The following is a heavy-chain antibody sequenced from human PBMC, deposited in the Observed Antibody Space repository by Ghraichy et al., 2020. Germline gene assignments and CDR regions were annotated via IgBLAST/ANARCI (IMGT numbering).Heavy chain of an antibody. J-gene: IGHJ5*02. D-gene: IGHD5-24*01. CDR3: ARVASRDGYNSWFDP. V-gene: IGHV4-4*07. Sequence: SETLSLTCTVSGGSISSYYWSWIRQPAGKGLEWIGRIYTSGSTNYNPSLKSRVTMSVDTSKNQFSLKLSSVTAADPAVYYCARVASRDGYNSWFDPWGQGTLVTVSS. CDR2: IYTSGST. CDR1: GGSISSYY.